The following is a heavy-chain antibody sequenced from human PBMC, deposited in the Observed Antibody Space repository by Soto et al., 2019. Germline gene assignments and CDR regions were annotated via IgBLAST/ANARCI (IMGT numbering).Heavy chain of an antibody. D-gene: IGHD6-13*01. V-gene: IGHV3-13*04. Sequence: VQLVEFGGGLVQPGGSLRLSCAASGFNFRNYDMHWVRHVPGKGLEWVSAIGTIGDTYYRDSVKGRFTISREDAKYSLYLQMNSLTAGDTAVYYCAREIREAVGRGHHYYGIDVWGQGTTVTVSS. CDR2: IGTIGDT. J-gene: IGHJ6*02. CDR1: GFNFRNYD. CDR3: AREIREAVGRGHHYYGIDV.